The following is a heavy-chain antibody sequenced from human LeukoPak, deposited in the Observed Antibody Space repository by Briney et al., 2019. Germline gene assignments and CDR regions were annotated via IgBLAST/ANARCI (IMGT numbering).Heavy chain of an antibody. V-gene: IGHV4-34*01. D-gene: IGHD2-15*01. CDR2: INHSVGT. CDR1: SGSFSGYY. J-gene: IGHJ6*03. CDR3: ARGTVVAATFSYYYYMDV. Sequence: SETLSLTCSVYSGSFSGYYWSWIRQPPGKGLEWIGEINHSVGTNYNPSLKSRVTISVDTSKNQFSLKLSSVTAADTAVYYCARGTVVAATFSYYYYMDVWGKGTTVTVSS.